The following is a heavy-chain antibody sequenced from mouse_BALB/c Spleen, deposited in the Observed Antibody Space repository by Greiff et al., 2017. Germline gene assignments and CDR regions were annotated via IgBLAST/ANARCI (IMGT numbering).Heavy chain of an antibody. Sequence: EVMLVESGGGLVQPGGSLRLSCATSGFTFTDYYMSWVRQPPGKALEWLGFIRNKANGYTTEYSASVKGRFTISRDNSQSILYLQMNTLRAEDSAPYFCAKELGAFDYWGQGTPLTGSS. CDR2: IRNKANGYTT. CDR3: AKELGAFDY. J-gene: IGHJ2*01. V-gene: IGHV7-3*02. D-gene: IGHD4-1*01. CDR1: GFTFTDYY.